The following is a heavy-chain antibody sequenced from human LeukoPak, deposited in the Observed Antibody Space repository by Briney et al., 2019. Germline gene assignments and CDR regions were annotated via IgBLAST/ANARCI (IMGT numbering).Heavy chain of an antibody. Sequence: PSETLSLTCTVSGGSISSGGDYWSWIRQPPGKGLEWIGYIYHSGSTYYNPSLKSRVTISVDRSKNQFSLDLNSVTAADTAVYYCVRHGTLGGLVRGVSYYFDYWGQGTLVTVSS. D-gene: IGHD3-10*01. CDR1: GGSISSGGDY. CDR3: VRHGTLGGLVRGVSYYFDY. V-gene: IGHV4-30-2*01. CDR2: IYHSGST. J-gene: IGHJ4*02.